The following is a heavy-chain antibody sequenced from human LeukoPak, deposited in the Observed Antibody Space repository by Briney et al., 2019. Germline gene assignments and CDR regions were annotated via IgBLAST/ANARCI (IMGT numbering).Heavy chain of an antibody. Sequence: GASLRLSCAASGFTFSTYAMSWVRLAPGKGLEWVSAISGSCSSTYYADSVKGRFTISRDNSKNTLYLQMNSLRAEDTAVYYGAKRGITTIKGGFDYWGQGTLVTVSS. D-gene: IGHD5-24*01. CDR3: AKRGITTIKGGFDY. CDR1: GFTFSTYA. CDR2: ISGSCSST. J-gene: IGHJ4*02. V-gene: IGHV3-23*01.